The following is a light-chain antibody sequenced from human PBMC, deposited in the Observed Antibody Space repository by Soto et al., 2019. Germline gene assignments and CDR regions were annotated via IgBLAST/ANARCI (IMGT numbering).Light chain of an antibody. CDR2: GAS. CDR1: QSVNIY. V-gene: IGKV3D-15*01. J-gene: IGKJ4*01. Sequence: EIVMTQSPATLSVSPGEXAXLXXXXSQSVNIYLAWYQQKPGQAPRLLIFGASSRATGIPARFSGSGSGTEFNLTISSLQSEDFAVYFCQQYDDWLRLTFGGGTKVDIK. CDR3: QQYDDWLRLT.